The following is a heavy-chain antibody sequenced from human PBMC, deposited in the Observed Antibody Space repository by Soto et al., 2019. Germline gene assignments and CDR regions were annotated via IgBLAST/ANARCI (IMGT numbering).Heavy chain of an antibody. CDR1: GGSISSYY. J-gene: IGHJ6*03. CDR2: IYYSGST. D-gene: IGHD5-12*01. Sequence: SETLSLTCPVSGGSISSYYWSWIRQPPGKGLEWIGYIYYSGSTNYNPSLKSRVTISVDTSKNQFSLKLSSVTAADTAVYYCAKLRGYSGYDSFIYSDYYYYMDVWGEGTTVTVSS. V-gene: IGHV4-59*08. CDR3: AKLRGYSGYDSFIYSDYYYYMDV.